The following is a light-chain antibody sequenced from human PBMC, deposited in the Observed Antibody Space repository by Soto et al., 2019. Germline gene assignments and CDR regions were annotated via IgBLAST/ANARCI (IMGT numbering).Light chain of an antibody. CDR3: MQALQTLLT. J-gene: IGKJ4*01. Sequence: IVMTQSPLSLPVTPGEPASISCRSSQSLLHSNGYNYLDWYLQKPGQSPQLLIYLGSNRASGVPDRFRGSGSGTDFTLKISRVEAEDVGVYYCMQALQTLLTFGGGTKVDIK. CDR1: QSLLHSNGYNY. V-gene: IGKV2-28*01. CDR2: LGS.